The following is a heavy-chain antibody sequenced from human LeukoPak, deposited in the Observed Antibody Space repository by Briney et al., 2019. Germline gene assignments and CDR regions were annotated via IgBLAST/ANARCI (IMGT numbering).Heavy chain of an antibody. CDR1: GFTFSSYE. V-gene: IGHV3-48*03. J-gene: IGHJ4*02. Sequence: GGSLRLSCAASGFTFSSYEMNWVRQAPGKGLEWVSYISSSGSTIYYADSVKGRFTISRDNAKNSLYLQMNSLRAEDTAVYYCARDERGGNSKYFDYWGQGTLVTVSS. D-gene: IGHD4-23*01. CDR2: ISSSGSTI. CDR3: ARDERGGNSKYFDY.